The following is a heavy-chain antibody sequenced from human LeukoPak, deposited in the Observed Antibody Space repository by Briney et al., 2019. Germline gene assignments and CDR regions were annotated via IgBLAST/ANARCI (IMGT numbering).Heavy chain of an antibody. CDR2: IYLGGNT. J-gene: IGHJ4*02. D-gene: IGHD2-2*01. CDR3: ARGARSCSSTRCYAYYFDY. V-gene: IGHV3-53*01. Sequence: GGSLRLSCAASGFTVSSNYMTWVRQAPGKGLEWVSIIYLGGNTYYPDPVTGRFTISTDNSKNTLHLQMNSLRAEDTAVYYCARGARSCSSTRCYAYYFDYWGQGTLVTVSS. CDR1: GFTVSSNY.